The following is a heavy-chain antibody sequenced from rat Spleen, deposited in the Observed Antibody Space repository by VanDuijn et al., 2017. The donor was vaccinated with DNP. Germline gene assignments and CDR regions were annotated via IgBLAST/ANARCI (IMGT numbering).Heavy chain of an antibody. CDR3: TTGSNYYDGSYSAFDY. J-gene: IGHJ2*01. D-gene: IGHD1-12*02. Sequence: EVQLVESGGGLVQPGRSMKLSCAASGFTFSNYFMAWVRQAPTKGLEWVASISTGGGNTYYRDSVKGRFTISRDNAESTLYLQMDSLRSEDTATYYCTTGSNYYDGSYSAFDYWGQGVMVTVSS. CDR1: GFTFSNYF. CDR2: ISTGGGNT. V-gene: IGHV5-25*01.